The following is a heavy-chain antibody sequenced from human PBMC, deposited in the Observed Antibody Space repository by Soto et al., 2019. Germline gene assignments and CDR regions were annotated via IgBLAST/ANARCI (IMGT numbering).Heavy chain of an antibody. Sequence: QVQLQESGPGLVKPSQTLFLTCTVSGGSISSGGYYWGWIRQPPGKDLEWIAYIYSSGNTDYNPSLKSRVIMSVDTSKNQFSLKLSSVTAADTAVYYCARGRFWYFDLWGRGSLVSVSS. J-gene: IGHJ2*01. CDR3: ARGRFWYFDL. V-gene: IGHV4-31*03. CDR2: IYSSGNT. CDR1: GGSISSGGYY.